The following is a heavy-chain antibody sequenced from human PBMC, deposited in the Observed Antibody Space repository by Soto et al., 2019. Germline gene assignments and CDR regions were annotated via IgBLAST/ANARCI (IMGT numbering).Heavy chain of an antibody. D-gene: IGHD2-8*02. CDR3: ARDKITGLFDY. CDR1: GGSFSGYS. V-gene: IGHV4-34*01. Sequence: QVQLQQWGAGLLKPSETLSLTCAVYGGSFSGYSWTWIRQPPGTGLEWIGEINHSGSTNYNPSLTSRVTISVDTSTNQFSLKLTSVTAADTALYYCARDKITGLFDYWGQGTLVTVSS. J-gene: IGHJ4*02. CDR2: INHSGST.